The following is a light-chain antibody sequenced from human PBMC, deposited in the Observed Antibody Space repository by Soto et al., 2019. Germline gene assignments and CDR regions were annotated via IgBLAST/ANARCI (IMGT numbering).Light chain of an antibody. J-gene: IGKJ1*01. V-gene: IGKV3-15*01. CDR2: GAS. CDR1: QSVSSN. Sequence: EIVMTQSPATLSVSPGERATLSCRASQSVSSNLAWYQQKPGQAPRLLIYGASTRATGIPARFSGSGSGTDFTLSISRLEPEDFAVYYCQQYGSSFGQGTKVDI. CDR3: QQYGSS.